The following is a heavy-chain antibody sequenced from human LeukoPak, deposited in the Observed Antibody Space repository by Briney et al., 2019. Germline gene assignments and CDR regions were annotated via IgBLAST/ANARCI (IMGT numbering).Heavy chain of an antibody. J-gene: IGHJ4*02. V-gene: IGHV3-7*01. CDR2: IKTDGSQI. CDR1: GFTFSSYW. CDR3: AKYREYYYGSGSYYNERTDFDY. Sequence: GGSLRLSCVASGFTFSSYWMTWVRQAPGKGLEWVANIKTDGSQIYYVDSVKGRFTISRDNSKSTLYLQMNSLRAEDTAVYYCAKYREYYYGSGSYYNERTDFDYWGQGTLVTVSS. D-gene: IGHD3-10*01.